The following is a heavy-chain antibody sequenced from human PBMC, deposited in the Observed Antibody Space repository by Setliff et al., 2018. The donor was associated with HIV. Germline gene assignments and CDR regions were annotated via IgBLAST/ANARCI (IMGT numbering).Heavy chain of an antibody. CDR2: ISAYNGNT. CDR3: ARERDSNGYQFDY. CDR1: GYTFTSYG. D-gene: IGHD3-22*01. V-gene: IGHV1-18*01. Sequence: ASVKVSCKASGYTFTSYGISWVRQALGQGLEWMGWISAYNGNTNYAQKFQGRVTMTTDTSTSAAYLELRSLRSDDTAIYYCARERDSNGYQFDYWGQGTLVTVSS. J-gene: IGHJ4*02.